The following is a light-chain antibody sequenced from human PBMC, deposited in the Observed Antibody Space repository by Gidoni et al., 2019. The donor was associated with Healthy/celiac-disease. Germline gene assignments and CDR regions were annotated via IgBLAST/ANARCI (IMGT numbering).Light chain of an antibody. J-gene: IGKJ4*01. Sequence: EIVMTQSPATLSVPPGERATLSCRASQSVNSNLAWYQQRPGQAPRLLIYDASTRATGIPARFSGNGSGTDFILTISSLQSEDFAVYYCQQYNNWPPLTFGGXTKVEIK. CDR3: QQYNNWPPLT. CDR1: QSVNSN. V-gene: IGKV3-15*01. CDR2: DAS.